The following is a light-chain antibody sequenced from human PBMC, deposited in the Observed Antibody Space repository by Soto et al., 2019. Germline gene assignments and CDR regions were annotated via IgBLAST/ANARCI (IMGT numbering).Light chain of an antibody. CDR2: SAS. V-gene: IGKV1-39*01. CDR3: QQGYSPPWT. Sequence: DIQMTQSPSSLSASVGDRVTITCRTSQSISIYLNWYQHKPGKPPKLLIYSASTLHTGVPSSFSGSGSGALFTLTINTLQPGEGATYVGQQGYSPPWTFGPGTKVDI. CDR1: QSISIY. J-gene: IGKJ1*01.